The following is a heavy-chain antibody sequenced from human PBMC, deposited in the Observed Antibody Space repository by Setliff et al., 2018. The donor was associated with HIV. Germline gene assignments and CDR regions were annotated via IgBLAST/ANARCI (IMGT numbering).Heavy chain of an antibody. D-gene: IGHD5-18*01. CDR1: GFTFSTYE. J-gene: IGHJ4*02. Sequence: GGSLRLSCAASGFTFSTYEMTWVRQAPEKGLEWVASIKEDGSEEYYVDSVKGRFTISRDNAKNSLYLQMNSLRAEDTAVYCCAKSGEWLPYYFDYWGQGTLVTVSS. CDR3: AKSGEWLPYYFDY. CDR2: IKEDGSEE. V-gene: IGHV3-7*03.